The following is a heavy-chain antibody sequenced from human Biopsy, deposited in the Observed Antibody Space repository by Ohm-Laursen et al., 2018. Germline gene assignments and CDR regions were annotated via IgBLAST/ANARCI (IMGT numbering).Heavy chain of an antibody. V-gene: IGHV4-34*09. Sequence: TLSLTCAVYGGSFSGYYWSWIRQHPGKGLEWIGLISYSGTTFYNPSLESLLTISIDTSKNHFSLNLRSVTAADTAVYYCARGVPHYDGSGFPLAGYWYFDLWGRGTLVTASS. CDR1: GGSFSGYY. D-gene: IGHD3-22*01. CDR2: ISYSGTT. CDR3: ARGVPHYDGSGFPLAGYWYFDL. J-gene: IGHJ2*01.